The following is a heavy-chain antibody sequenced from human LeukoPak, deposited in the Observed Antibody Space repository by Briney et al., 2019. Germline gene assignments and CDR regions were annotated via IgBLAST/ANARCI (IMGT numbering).Heavy chain of an antibody. V-gene: IGHV3-7*01. CDR1: GFIFSNNW. J-gene: IGHJ4*02. D-gene: IGHD1-26*01. Sequence: GGSLRLSCAASGFIFSNNWMSWVRQAPGKGLEWVANIKEDGSEKHYVDSVKGRFTISRDNAKNSLYLQMNSLRAEDTAVYYCVRDSAKGGSKGAIGATDYWGQGTLVTVSS. CDR3: VRDSAKGGSKGAIGATDY. CDR2: IKEDGSEK.